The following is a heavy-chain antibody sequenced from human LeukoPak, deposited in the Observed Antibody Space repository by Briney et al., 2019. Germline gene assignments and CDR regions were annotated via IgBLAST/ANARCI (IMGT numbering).Heavy chain of an antibody. D-gene: IGHD3-10*01. CDR1: GFTFSSYA. CDR2: ISSDGVST. V-gene: IGHV3-64*02. J-gene: IGHJ4*02. CDR3: ATAGDYGSGSYYNDY. Sequence: GGSLRLSCAASGFTFSSYAMHWVRQAPGKGLEYVSAISSDGVSTIYADSVNGRFPISRDNSKNTLYLQMGSLRAVDLAVYYCATAGDYGSGSYYNDYWGQGTLVSVSS.